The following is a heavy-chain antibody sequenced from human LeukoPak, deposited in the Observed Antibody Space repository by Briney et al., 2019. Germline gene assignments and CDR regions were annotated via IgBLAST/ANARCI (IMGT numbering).Heavy chain of an antibody. CDR1: GFTFSSYA. D-gene: IGHD4-23*01. CDR2: ISGSGGST. Sequence: GGSLRLSCAASGFTFSSYAMSWVRQAPGKGLEWVSAISGSGGSTYYADSVKGRFTISRYNSKNTLYLQMNSLRAEDTAVYYCAKTSDYGGNSDFDYWGQETLVTVSS. J-gene: IGHJ4*02. V-gene: IGHV3-23*01. CDR3: AKTSDYGGNSDFDY.